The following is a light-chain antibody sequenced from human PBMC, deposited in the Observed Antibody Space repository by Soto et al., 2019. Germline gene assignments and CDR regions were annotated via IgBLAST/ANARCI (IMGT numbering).Light chain of an antibody. CDR3: QQYGSSPIT. CDR1: QSVSSSY. Sequence: EIVLTQSPGTLSLSPGERATLSCRTSQSVSSSYLAWYQQKPGQAPRLLIYAASSRATGIPDRFSGSGSGTDFSLTISRLEPEDFAVYYCQQYGSSPITFGQGTRLEIK. V-gene: IGKV3-20*01. J-gene: IGKJ5*01. CDR2: AAS.